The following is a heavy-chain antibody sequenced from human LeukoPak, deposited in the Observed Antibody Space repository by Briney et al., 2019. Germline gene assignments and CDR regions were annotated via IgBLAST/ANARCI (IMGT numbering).Heavy chain of an antibody. CDR2: INYSGST. V-gene: IGHV4-39*01. Sequence: SETLSLTCTVSGGSISSSSYYWGWIRQPPGKGLEWIGSINYSGSTYYNPSLKSRVTISVDTSKNQFSLKLSSVTAADTAVYYCARHIEGWLRGSFDYWGQGTLVTVSS. CDR3: ARHIEGWLRGSFDY. CDR1: GGSISSSSYY. D-gene: IGHD5-24*01. J-gene: IGHJ4*02.